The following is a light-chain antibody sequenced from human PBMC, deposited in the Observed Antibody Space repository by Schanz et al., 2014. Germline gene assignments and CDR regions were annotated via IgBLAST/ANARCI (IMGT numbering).Light chain of an antibody. J-gene: IGKJ1*01. Sequence: EIVMTQSPGTLSVSPGERATLSCRASQSVSSNLAWYQQKPGQAPRLLMYGASTRATGIPDRFSGSGSGTDFTLTIRRLEPEDFAVYYCQQYGSSPWTFGQGTKVEIK. CDR1: QSVSSN. CDR3: QQYGSSPWT. CDR2: GAS. V-gene: IGKV3-20*01.